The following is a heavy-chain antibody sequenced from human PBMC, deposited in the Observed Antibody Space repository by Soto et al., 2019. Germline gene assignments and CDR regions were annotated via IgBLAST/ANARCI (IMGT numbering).Heavy chain of an antibody. J-gene: IGHJ4*02. V-gene: IGHV1-24*01. Sequence: ASVKVSCKVSGYTLTELSMHWVRQAPGKGLEWMGGFDPEDGETIYAQKFQGRVTMTEDTSTDTAYMELSSLRSEDTAVYYCATDVRPQWLFXYWGQGTLVTVSS. CDR2: FDPEDGET. CDR3: ATDVRPQWLFXY. D-gene: IGHD6-19*01. CDR1: GYTLTELS.